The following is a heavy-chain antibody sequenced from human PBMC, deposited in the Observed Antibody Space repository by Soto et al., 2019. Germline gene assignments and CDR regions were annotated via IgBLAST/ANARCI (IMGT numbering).Heavy chain of an antibody. CDR2: IYPGDSDT. CDR1: GYSFTSYW. J-gene: IGHJ3*02. CDR3: ASLQRWLEDPNIDAFDI. Sequence: GESLKISCKGSGYSFTSYWIGWVRQMPGKGLEWMGIIYPGDSDTRYSPSFQGQVTISADKSISTAYLQWSSLKASDTAMYYCASLQRWLEDPNIDAFDIWGQGTMVTVSS. V-gene: IGHV5-51*01. D-gene: IGHD6-19*01.